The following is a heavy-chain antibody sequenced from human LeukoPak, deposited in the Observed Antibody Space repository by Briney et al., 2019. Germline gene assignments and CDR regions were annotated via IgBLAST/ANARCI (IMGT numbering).Heavy chain of an antibody. CDR3: AKGSLEWLLFYGMDV. J-gene: IGHJ6*02. Sequence: GRSLRLSCAASGFTFSSYGMHWVRQAPGKELEWVAVISYDGSNKYYADSVKGRFTISRDNSKNTPYLQMNSLRAEDTAVYYCAKGSLEWLLFYGMDVWGQGTTVTVSS. CDR1: GFTFSSYG. CDR2: ISYDGSNK. V-gene: IGHV3-30*18. D-gene: IGHD3-3*01.